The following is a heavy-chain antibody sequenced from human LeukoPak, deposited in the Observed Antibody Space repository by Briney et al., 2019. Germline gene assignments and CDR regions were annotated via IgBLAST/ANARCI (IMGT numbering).Heavy chain of an antibody. CDR2: IIPIFGIA. V-gene: IGHV1-69*04. Sequence: SVKVSCKASGGTFSSYAISWVRQAPGQGLEWMGRIIPIFGIANYTQKFQGRVTITADKSTSTAYMELSSLRSEDTAVYYCAREYYYDSSGYSRDWGQGTLVTVSS. CDR3: AREYYYDSSGYSRD. D-gene: IGHD3-22*01. J-gene: IGHJ4*02. CDR1: GGTFSSYA.